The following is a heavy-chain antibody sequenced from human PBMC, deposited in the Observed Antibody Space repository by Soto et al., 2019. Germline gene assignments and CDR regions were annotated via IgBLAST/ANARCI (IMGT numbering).Heavy chain of an antibody. V-gene: IGHV1-3*04. CDR1: GYTFTYYT. CDR2: INTGDGDT. Sequence: ASVKVSCKTSGYTFTYYTIHWVRQAPGQSLEWMGWINTGDGDTKYSPNFQGRITITRDTSARTVYMELKSLKSEDTAVYFCTRDYFDRSNYYHKFDYWGQGTLVTVSS. D-gene: IGHD3-22*01. J-gene: IGHJ4*02. CDR3: TRDYFDRSNYYHKFDY.